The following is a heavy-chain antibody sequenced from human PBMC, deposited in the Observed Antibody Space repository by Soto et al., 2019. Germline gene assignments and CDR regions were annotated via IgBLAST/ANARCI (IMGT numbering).Heavy chain of an antibody. J-gene: IGHJ3*02. D-gene: IGHD3-16*01. CDR3: ARDQKGAPAVAFDI. CDR2: IYYSGST. CDR1: GGSISSGDYY. Sequence: PSETLSLTCTVSGGSISSGDYYWSWIRQPPGKGLEWIGYIYYSGSTYYNPSLKSRVTISVDTSKNQFSLKLSSVTAADTAVYYCARDQKGAPAVAFDIWGQGTMVTVSS. V-gene: IGHV4-30-4*01.